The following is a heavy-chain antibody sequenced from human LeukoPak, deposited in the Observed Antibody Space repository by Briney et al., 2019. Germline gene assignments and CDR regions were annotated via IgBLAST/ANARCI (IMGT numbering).Heavy chain of an antibody. CDR3: ARVGYCSTTSCYWRAFDY. V-gene: IGHV3-53*01. Sequence: GGSLRLSCAASGFTVSDNYMNWVRQAPGKGLEWVSVIFSGGSPYYADSVKGRFTISRDNSKNTLYLQMNRLRAEDTAVYYCARVGYCSTTSCYWRAFDYWGQGTLVTVSS. CDR1: GFTVSDNY. D-gene: IGHD2-2*01. CDR2: IFSGGSP. J-gene: IGHJ4*02.